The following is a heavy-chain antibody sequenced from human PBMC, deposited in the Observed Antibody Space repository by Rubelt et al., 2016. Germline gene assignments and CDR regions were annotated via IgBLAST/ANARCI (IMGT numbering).Heavy chain of an antibody. CDR3: ARVYDDFWSGYIPPYFDY. D-gene: IGHD3-3*01. V-gene: IGHV4-39*07. J-gene: IGHJ4*02. CDR2: IYYSGST. Sequence: LEWIGSIYYSGSTYYNPSLKSRVTISVDTSKNQFSLKLSSVTAADTAVHYCARVYDDFWSGYIPPYFDYWGQGTLVTVSS.